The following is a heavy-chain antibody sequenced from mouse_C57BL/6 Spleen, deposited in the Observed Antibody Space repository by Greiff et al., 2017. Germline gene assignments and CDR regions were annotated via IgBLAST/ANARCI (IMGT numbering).Heavy chain of an antibody. CDR2: IDPSDSYT. CDR1: GYTFTSYL. J-gene: IGHJ2*01. V-gene: IGHV1-50*01. CDR3: ARRWDGYYFDY. Sequence: VQLQQPGAELVKPGASVKLSCKASGYTFTSYLMQWVKQRPGQGLEWIGEIDPSDSYTNYNQKFKGKATLTVDTSSSTAYMQLSSLTSEDSAVYYCARRWDGYYFDYWGQGTTLTVSS. D-gene: IGHD4-1*01.